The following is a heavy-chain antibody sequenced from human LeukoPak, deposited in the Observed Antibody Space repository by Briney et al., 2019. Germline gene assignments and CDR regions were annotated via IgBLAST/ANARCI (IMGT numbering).Heavy chain of an antibody. CDR2: IYHSGST. J-gene: IGHJ5*02. V-gene: IGHV4-38-2*01. Sequence: PSETLSLTCAVSGYSISSGYYWGWIRQPPGKGLEWIGSIYHSGSTYYNPSLKSRVTISVDTSKNQFSLKLSSVTAADTAVYYCARDIAAAEYNWFDPWGQGTLVTVSS. CDR1: GYSISSGYY. CDR3: ARDIAAAEYNWFDP. D-gene: IGHD6-13*01.